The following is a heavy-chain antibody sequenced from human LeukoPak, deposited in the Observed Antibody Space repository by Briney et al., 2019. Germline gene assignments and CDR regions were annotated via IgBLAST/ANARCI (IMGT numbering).Heavy chain of an antibody. J-gene: IGHJ4*02. CDR2: ISSSSSYI. D-gene: IGHD5-18*01. Sequence: GGSLRLSCAASGFTFSSYAMGWVRQAPGKGLEWVSSISSSSSYIYYADSVKGRFTISRDNAKNSLYLQMNSLRAEDTAVYYCARGDTWIQLWLLDYWGQGTLVTVSS. V-gene: IGHV3-21*01. CDR1: GFTFSSYA. CDR3: ARGDTWIQLWLLDY.